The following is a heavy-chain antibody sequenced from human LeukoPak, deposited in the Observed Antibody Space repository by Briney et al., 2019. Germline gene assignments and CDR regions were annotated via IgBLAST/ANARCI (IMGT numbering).Heavy chain of an antibody. CDR3: ARDQDIVAVVAATPLYYYYGMDV. D-gene: IGHD2-15*01. CDR2: INPNSGGT. Sequence: ASVKVSCKASGYTFTGYYMHWVRQAPGQGLEWMGWINPNSGGTNYAQKFQGRVTMTRDTSISTAYMELSRLRSDDTAVYYCARDQDIVAVVAATPLYYYYGMDVWGQGTTVTVSS. V-gene: IGHV1-2*02. J-gene: IGHJ6*02. CDR1: GYTFTGYY.